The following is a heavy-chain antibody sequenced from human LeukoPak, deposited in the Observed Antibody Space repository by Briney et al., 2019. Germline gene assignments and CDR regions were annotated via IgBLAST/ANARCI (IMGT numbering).Heavy chain of an antibody. V-gene: IGHV3-21*01. CDR1: GFTFSSYS. CDR3: AREITMVLTSVY. J-gene: IGHJ4*02. D-gene: IGHD3-10*01. CDR2: ISSSSSYI. Sequence: PGGSLRLSCAASGFTFSSYSMNWVRQAPGKGLEWVSSISSSSSYIYYADSVKGRFTISRDNAKNSLYLQMNSLRAEDTAVYYCAREITMVLTSVYWGQGTLVTVSS.